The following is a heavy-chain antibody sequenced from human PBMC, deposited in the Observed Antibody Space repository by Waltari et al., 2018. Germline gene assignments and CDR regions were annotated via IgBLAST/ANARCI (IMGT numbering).Heavy chain of an antibody. J-gene: IGHJ4*02. CDR2: ISGSGGST. CDR3: AKDLMYSSGSYFDY. CDR1: GFNFSSYA. V-gene: IGHV3-23*01. D-gene: IGHD6-19*01. Sequence: EVQLLESGGGLVQPGGSLILSCAASGFNFSSYAMRWVRQAPGKGLEWVSAISGSGGSTYYADSVKGRFTISRDNSKNTLYLQMNSLRAEDTAVYYCAKDLMYSSGSYFDYWGQGTLVTVSS.